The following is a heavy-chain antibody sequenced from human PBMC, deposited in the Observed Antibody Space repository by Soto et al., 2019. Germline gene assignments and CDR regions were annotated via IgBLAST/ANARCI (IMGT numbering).Heavy chain of an antibody. V-gene: IGHV3-7*01. Sequence: GGPMRLSCAASGFTFSNYWMNRVRQAPGKGLEWVANIQEDGSEKYYVDSVRGRFAISRDNARNSLSLQMNSLRAEDTAVYYCARGGSSALDCWGQGILVTVSS. CDR2: IQEDGSEK. CDR1: GFTFSNYW. CDR3: ARGGSSALDC. D-gene: IGHD6-13*01. J-gene: IGHJ4*02.